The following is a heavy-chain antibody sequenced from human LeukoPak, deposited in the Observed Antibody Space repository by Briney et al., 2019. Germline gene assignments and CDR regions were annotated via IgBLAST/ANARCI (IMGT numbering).Heavy chain of an antibody. CDR2: ISSSGSTI. CDR1: GFTFSDYY. Sequence: GGSLGLSCAASGFTFSDYYMSWIRQAPGKGLEWVSYISSSGSTIYYADSVKGRFTISRDNAKNSLYLQMNSLRAEDTAVYYCARVKYQLLLEWFDPWGQGTLVTVSS. D-gene: IGHD2-2*01. J-gene: IGHJ5*02. V-gene: IGHV3-11*04. CDR3: ARVKYQLLLEWFDP.